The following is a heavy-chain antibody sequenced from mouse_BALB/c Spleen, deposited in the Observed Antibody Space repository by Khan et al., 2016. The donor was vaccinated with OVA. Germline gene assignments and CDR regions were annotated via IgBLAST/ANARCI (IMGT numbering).Heavy chain of an antibody. CDR3: ASELGRYYAMDY. J-gene: IGHJ4*01. CDR1: GYSITSDYA. CDR2: ISYSDTT. V-gene: IGHV3-2*02. Sequence: EVQLQESGPGLVKPSQSLSLTRTVTGYSITSDYAWNWIRQFPGNKLEWMGYISYSDTTTYNPSLKSRISITRDTSKNQFFLHLNSVTTEDTATYYCASELGRYYAMDYWGQGTSVTVSS. D-gene: IGHD4-1*01.